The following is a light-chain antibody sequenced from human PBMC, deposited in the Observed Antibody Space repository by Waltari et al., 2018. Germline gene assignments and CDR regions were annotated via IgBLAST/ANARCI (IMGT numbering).Light chain of an antibody. CDR1: SSNIGAGSD. CDR2: DND. Sequence: QSVLTQPPSVSGAPGQRVTISCTGSSSNIGAGSDVHWYKQFSGTAPKLLIFDNDNRPSGVPDRFSGSRSGTSAYLAITGLQTDDEADYFCQSYDSGQWVFGGGTKVTVL. J-gene: IGLJ3*02. V-gene: IGLV1-40*01. CDR3: QSYDSGQWV.